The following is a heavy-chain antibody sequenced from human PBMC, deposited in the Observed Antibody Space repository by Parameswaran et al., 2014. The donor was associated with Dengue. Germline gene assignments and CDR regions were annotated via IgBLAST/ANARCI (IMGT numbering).Heavy chain of an antibody. J-gene: IGHJ6*02. CDR2: INHSGST. Sequence: WIRQPPGKGLEWIGEINHSGSTNYNPSLKSRVTISVDTSKNQFSLKLSSVTAADTAVYYCATHSSSWYYYGMDVWGQGTTVTVSS. D-gene: IGHD6-13*01. CDR3: ATHSSSWYYYGMDV. V-gene: IGHV4-34*01.